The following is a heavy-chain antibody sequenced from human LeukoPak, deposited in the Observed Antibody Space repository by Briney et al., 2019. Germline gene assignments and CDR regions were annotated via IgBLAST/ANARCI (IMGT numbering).Heavy chain of an antibody. Sequence: SETLSLTCAVYGGSFSGYYWRWIRQPPGKGLEWIGEINHSGSTNYNPSLKNRVTISVDTSKNQFSLKLSSVTAADTAVYYCASLLPDYYGSGSLFDYWGQGTLVTVSS. J-gene: IGHJ4*02. CDR1: GGSFSGYY. D-gene: IGHD3-10*01. CDR3: ASLLPDYYGSGSLFDY. V-gene: IGHV4-34*01. CDR2: INHSGST.